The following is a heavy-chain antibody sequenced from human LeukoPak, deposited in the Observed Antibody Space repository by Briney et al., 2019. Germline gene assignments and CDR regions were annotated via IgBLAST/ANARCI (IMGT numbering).Heavy chain of an antibody. CDR3: AKDNYYGDYEVTRIFGVD. CDR1: GFTFSSYG. D-gene: IGHD4-17*01. J-gene: IGHJ4*02. CDR2: IRYDGTNK. V-gene: IGHV3-30*02. Sequence: GGSLRLSCAASGFTFSSYGMHWVRQAPGKGLEWVAFIRYDGTNKNYAYSMKGRFTISRDNSKHPLYLQMNSLRVEDTAVYYCAKDNYYGDYEVTRIFGVDWGQGTLVTVSS.